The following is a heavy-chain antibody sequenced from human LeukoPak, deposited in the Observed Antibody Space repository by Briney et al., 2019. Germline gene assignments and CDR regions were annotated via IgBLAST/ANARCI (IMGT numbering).Heavy chain of an antibody. CDR1: GYTFTGYY. Sequence: ASVKVSCKASGYTFTGYYMHWVRQAPGQGLEWMGWINPNSGGTNYAQKFQGRLTMTRDTSISTAYMELSRLRSDDTAVYYCARTYYYGSGSYYIVGTLAVDYWGQGTLVTVSS. V-gene: IGHV1-2*02. D-gene: IGHD3-10*01. J-gene: IGHJ4*02. CDR2: INPNSGGT. CDR3: ARTYYYGSGSYYIVGTLAVDY.